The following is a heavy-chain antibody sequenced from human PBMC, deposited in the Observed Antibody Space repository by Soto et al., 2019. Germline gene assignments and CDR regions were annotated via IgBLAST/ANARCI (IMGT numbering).Heavy chain of an antibody. CDR3: ARAAYCSGGSCSAMDV. D-gene: IGHD2-15*01. J-gene: IGHJ6*02. CDR1: GFTFSSYG. CDR2: IWYDGSNK. V-gene: IGHV3-33*01. Sequence: GGSLRLSCAASGFTFSSYGMHWVRQAPGKGLEWVAVIWYDGSNKYYADSVKGRFTISRDNSKNTLYLQMNSLRAEDTAVYYCARAAYCSGGSCSAMDVWGQGTTVTVSS.